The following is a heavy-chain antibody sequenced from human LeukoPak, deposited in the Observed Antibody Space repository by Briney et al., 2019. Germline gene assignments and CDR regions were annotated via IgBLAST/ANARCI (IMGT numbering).Heavy chain of an antibody. Sequence: PSETLSLTCAVYGGSFSGYYWGWVRQPPGKGLEWSGEINHSGSTNYNPSLKSRDTISVDTSKNQFSLKLSSVTAAHTAVYYCATRGALTGYPYPRTKGYYFDYWGQGTLVTVSS. J-gene: IGHJ4*02. V-gene: IGHV4-34*01. D-gene: IGHD3-9*01. CDR3: ATRGALTGYPYPRTKGYYFDY. CDR2: INHSGST. CDR1: GGSFSGYY.